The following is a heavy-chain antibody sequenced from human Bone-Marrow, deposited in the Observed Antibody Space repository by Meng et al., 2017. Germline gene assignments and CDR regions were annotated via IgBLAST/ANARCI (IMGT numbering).Heavy chain of an antibody. Sequence: VQLLESGGDLVQPGGSLRLSCEASGYIFNDYFMDWVRQAPGKGLEWVAVISYDGSNKYYADSVKGRFTISRDNSKNTLYLQMNSLRAEDTAVYYCARDAGGYYFDYWGQGTLVTVSS. CDR1: GYIFNDYF. J-gene: IGHJ4*02. CDR3: ARDAGGYYFDY. CDR2: ISYDGSNK. D-gene: IGHD1-14*01. V-gene: IGHV3-30-3*01.